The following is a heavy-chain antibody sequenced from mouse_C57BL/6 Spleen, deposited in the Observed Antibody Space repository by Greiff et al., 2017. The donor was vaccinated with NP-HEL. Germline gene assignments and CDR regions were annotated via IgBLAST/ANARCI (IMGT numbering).Heavy chain of an antibody. Sequence: EVQLQQSGPELVKPGASVKISCKASGYSFTDYNMNWVKQSNGKGLEWIGVINPNYGTTSYNQKFKGKATLTVEQSSSTSYMQLNSLTSEDSAVYYCARSGYYGSDFEYWGQGTTLTVSS. D-gene: IGHD1-1*01. CDR3: ARSGYYGSDFEY. J-gene: IGHJ2*01. CDR2: INPNYGTT. V-gene: IGHV1-39*01. CDR1: GYSFTDYN.